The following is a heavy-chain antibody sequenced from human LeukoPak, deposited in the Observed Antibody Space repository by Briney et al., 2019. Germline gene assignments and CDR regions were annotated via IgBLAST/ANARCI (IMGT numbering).Heavy chain of an antibody. CDR2: INPNSGGT. J-gene: IGHJ3*02. Sequence: ASVSVSCKASGYTFTGYYMHWVRQAPGQGLEWMGWINPNSGGTNFAQKFQGRVTMTRDTSISTAYMELSRLRSDDTAVYYCARDQGNNWRNDAFDIWGQGTMVTVSS. V-gene: IGHV1-2*02. D-gene: IGHD1-20*01. CDR1: GYTFTGYY. CDR3: ARDQGNNWRNDAFDI.